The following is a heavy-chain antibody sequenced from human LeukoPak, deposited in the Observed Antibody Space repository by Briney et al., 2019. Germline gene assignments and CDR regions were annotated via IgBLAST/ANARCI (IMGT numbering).Heavy chain of an antibody. CDR1: GGSFSGYY. D-gene: IGHD3-10*01. J-gene: IGHJ5*02. V-gene: IGHV4-34*01. Sequence: PSETLSLTCAVYGGSFSGYYWSWIRQPPGKGLEWIGEINHSGSTNYNPSLKSRVTISVDTSKNQFSLKLSSVTAADTAVYYWARRGWQYYGSGSYYKVGRFDPWGQGTLVTVSS. CDR2: INHSGST. CDR3: ARRGWQYYGSGSYYKVGRFDP.